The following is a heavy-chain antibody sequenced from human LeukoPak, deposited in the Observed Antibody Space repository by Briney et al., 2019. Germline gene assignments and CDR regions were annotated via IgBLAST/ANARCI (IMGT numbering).Heavy chain of an antibody. CDR1: GFTFSSYG. J-gene: IGHJ4*02. Sequence: PGGSLRLSCAASGFTFSSYGMHWVRQAPGKGLEWVAFIRYDGSNKYYADSVKGRFTISRDNSKNTLYLQMNSLRAEDTAVYYCAKEPIAAAAYYFDYWGQGTQVTVSS. CDR2: IRYDGSNK. D-gene: IGHD6-13*01. CDR3: AKEPIAAAAYYFDY. V-gene: IGHV3-30*02.